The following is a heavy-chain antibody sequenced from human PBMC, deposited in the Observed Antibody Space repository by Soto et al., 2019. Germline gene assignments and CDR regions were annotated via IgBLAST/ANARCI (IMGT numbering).Heavy chain of an antibody. Sequence: SETLSLTCTVSGGSISSYYWSWIRQPPGKGLEWIGYIYYSGSTNYNPSLKSRVTISVDTSKNQFSLKLSSVTAADTAVYYCASAKVGGKHMITFDDAFDIWGQGTMVTVSS. CDR1: GGSISSYY. CDR3: ASAKVGGKHMITFDDAFDI. J-gene: IGHJ3*02. D-gene: IGHD3-16*01. V-gene: IGHV4-59*01. CDR2: IYYSGST.